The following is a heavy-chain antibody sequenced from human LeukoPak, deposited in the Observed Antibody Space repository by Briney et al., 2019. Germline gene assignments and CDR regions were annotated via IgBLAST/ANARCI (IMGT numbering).Heavy chain of an antibody. CDR1: GFTFSSYW. V-gene: IGHV3-7*03. CDR2: IKQDGSEK. J-gene: IGHJ3*02. D-gene: IGHD2-15*01. CDR3: ARAYCSGGSCYFPDAFDI. Sequence: GGSLRLSCAACGFTFSSYWMSWVRQAPGKGLEWVANIKQDGSEKYYVDSVKGRFTISRDNAKNSLYLQMNSLRAEDTAVYYCARAYCSGGSCYFPDAFDIWGQGTMVTVSS.